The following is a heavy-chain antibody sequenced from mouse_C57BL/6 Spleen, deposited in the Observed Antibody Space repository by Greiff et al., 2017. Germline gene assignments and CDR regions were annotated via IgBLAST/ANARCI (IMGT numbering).Heavy chain of an antibody. D-gene: IGHD2-5*01. J-gene: IGHJ2*01. CDR3: ARAYSNCEALYYFDY. CDR2: IYPGDGDT. Sequence: VQLQQSGAELVRPGASVKLSCTASGFNIKDYYMHWVKQRPEQGLEWIGQIYPGDGDTNYNGKFKGKATLTADKSSSTAYMQLSSLTSEDSAVYFCARAYSNCEALYYFDYWGQGTTLTVSS. CDR1: GFNIKDYY. V-gene: IGHV1-80*01.